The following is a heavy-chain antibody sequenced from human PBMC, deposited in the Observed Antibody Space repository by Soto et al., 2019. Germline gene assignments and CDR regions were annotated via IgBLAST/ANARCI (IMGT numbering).Heavy chain of an antibody. CDR2: IVVGSGNT. Sequence: SVKVSCKASGFTFASSAMQWVRQARGQRLEWIGWIVVGSGNTNYAQNFQERVTITWDMSTTTAYMKLSSLRSEDTAVYYCAAVRTFDWVLPTHAFDIWGQGAMVTVSS. V-gene: IGHV1-58*02. CDR1: GFTFASSA. CDR3: AAVRTFDWVLPTHAFDI. J-gene: IGHJ3*02. D-gene: IGHD3-9*01.